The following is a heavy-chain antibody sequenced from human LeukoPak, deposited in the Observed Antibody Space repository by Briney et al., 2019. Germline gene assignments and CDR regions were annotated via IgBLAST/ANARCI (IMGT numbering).Heavy chain of an antibody. CDR3: ARDHFSV. J-gene: IGHJ4*02. Sequence: GGSLRLSCAASGFTLSSYWMHWVRQAPGKGLVWVSRIYNDGSSTTYADSVKGRFTISRDNAKNTLYLQMNSLRVEDTAVYYCARDHFSVWGQGTLVTVSS. V-gene: IGHV3-74*01. D-gene: IGHD2/OR15-2a*01. CDR1: GFTLSSYW. CDR2: IYNDGSST.